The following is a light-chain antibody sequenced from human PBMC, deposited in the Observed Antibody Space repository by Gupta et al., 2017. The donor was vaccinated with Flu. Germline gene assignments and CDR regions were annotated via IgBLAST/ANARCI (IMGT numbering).Light chain of an antibody. J-gene: IGKJ1*01. CDR2: YAS. V-gene: IGKV6-21*01. CDR3: QQSSNLPWT. CDR1: QNIGTS. Sequence: PDFQSATPKEKVTITCRASQNIGTSLNWYQQKPKQSPKLLIKYASQYGSGVPSRFSGSGSGTDFTLTINNLETEDAATYYCQQSSNLPWTFGQGTKVEIK.